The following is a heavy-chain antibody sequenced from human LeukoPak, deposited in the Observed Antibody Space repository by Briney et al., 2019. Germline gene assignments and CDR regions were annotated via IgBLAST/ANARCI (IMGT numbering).Heavy chain of an antibody. CDR1: GGSISSGGYS. J-gene: IGHJ5*02. D-gene: IGHD6-6*01. CDR2: IYHSGST. Sequence: PSETLSLTCAVSGGSISSGGYSWSWIRLPPGKGLEWIGYIYHSGSTYYNPSLKSRVTISVDRSKNQFSLKLSSVTAADTAVYYCARGALEYSSSSDSYNWFDPWGQGTLVTVSS. V-gene: IGHV4-30-2*01. CDR3: ARGALEYSSSSDSYNWFDP.